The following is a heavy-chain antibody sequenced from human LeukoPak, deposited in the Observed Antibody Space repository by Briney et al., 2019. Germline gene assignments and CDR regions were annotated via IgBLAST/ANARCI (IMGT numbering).Heavy chain of an antibody. D-gene: IGHD5-24*01. CDR1: GGTFSNYP. CDR3: ATHTGGYNYWWFDI. Sequence: SVKVSCKASGGTFSNYPIIWVRQAPGRGLEWLGGIIPIYGTANYALMFQGRITLTAHESTATAYVELRSLTSDDTAMYFCATHTGGYNYWWFDIWGQGTLVSVSS. J-gene: IGHJ5*02. V-gene: IGHV1-69*01. CDR2: IIPIYGTA.